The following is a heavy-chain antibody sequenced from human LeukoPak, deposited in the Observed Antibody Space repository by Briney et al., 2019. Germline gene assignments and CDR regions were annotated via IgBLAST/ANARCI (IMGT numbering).Heavy chain of an antibody. J-gene: IGHJ4*02. D-gene: IGHD2-15*01. CDR3: AKNVVVKRYIDY. CDR2: ISGSGRTT. Sequence: GGSLRLSCAASGFTFSNHAMSWVRQTPGKGLQWVSVISGSGRTTEYADSVKGRFTIPRDNSKNTLSLQMNSLRVEDTAIYYCAKNVVVKRYIDYWGQGTLVTVSS. CDR1: GFTFSNHA. V-gene: IGHV3-23*01.